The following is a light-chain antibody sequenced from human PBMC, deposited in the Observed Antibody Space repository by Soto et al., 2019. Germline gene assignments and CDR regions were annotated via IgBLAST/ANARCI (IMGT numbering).Light chain of an antibody. J-gene: IGKJ1*01. CDR1: HIVSNNY. V-gene: IGKV3-20*01. Sequence: EIVLCKSPGTVSLSQGERATLSCRASHIVSNNYLAWYQQKPGQAPRLLIYGASNRATGIPDRVSGSGSGTDLARTISRLDRAQFALYKEMQYGRPDMFGQGTKVDIK. CDR3: MQYGRPDM. CDR2: GAS.